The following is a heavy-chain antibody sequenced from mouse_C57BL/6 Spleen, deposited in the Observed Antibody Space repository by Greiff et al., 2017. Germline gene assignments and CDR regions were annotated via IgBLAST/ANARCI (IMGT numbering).Heavy chain of an antibody. CDR1: GYTFTDYN. D-gene: IGHD2-4*01. CDR3: AEGGLRSFAY. J-gene: IGHJ3*01. V-gene: IGHV1-22*01. Sequence: EVHLVESGPELVKPGASVKMSCKASGYTFTDYNMHWVKQSHGKSLEWIGYINPNNGGTSYNQKFKGKATLTVNKSSSTAYMELRSLTSEDSAVYYCAEGGLRSFAYWGQGTLVTVSA. CDR2: INPNNGGT.